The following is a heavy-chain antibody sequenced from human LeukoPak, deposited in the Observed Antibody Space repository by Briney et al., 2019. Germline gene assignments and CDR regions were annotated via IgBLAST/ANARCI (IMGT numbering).Heavy chain of an antibody. J-gene: IGHJ4*02. Sequence: GGSLRLSCAASGFSFRTYGMHWVRQAPGKGLEWVAVISYDGSNKYYADSVKGRFTISRDNSKNTLYLQMNSLRAEDTAVYYCARGDLPGGYWGQGTLVTVSS. CDR2: ISYDGSNK. CDR1: GFSFRTYG. V-gene: IGHV3-30*03. D-gene: IGHD3-10*01. CDR3: ARGDLPGGY.